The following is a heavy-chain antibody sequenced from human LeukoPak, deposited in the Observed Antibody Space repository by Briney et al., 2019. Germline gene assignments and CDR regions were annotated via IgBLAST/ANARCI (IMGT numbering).Heavy chain of an antibody. V-gene: IGHV3-23*01. J-gene: IGHJ5*02. CDR1: GVTFSSYA. Sequence: PGGSLRLSCAASGVTFSSYAMSWVRQAPGKGLEWVSGISGRDSTTYYADSVKGRFTISRENSKNTLYLQMNSLRAEDTAVYYCATSGGSYWSWGQGTLVTVSS. CDR3: ATSGGSYWS. CDR2: ISGRDSTT. D-gene: IGHD1-26*01.